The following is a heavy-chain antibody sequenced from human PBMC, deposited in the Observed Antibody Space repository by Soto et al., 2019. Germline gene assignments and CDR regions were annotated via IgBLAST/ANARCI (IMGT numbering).Heavy chain of an antibody. CDR1: GGSISSYR. Sequence: PSETLSLTCTVSGGSISSYRWSWIRQPPGKGLEWIGYIYYSGSTNYNPSLKSRVTISVDTSKNQFSLKLSSVTAADTAVYYCARGNYYDILTGYGYWGQGTLVTVSS. V-gene: IGHV4-59*01. CDR2: IYYSGST. CDR3: ARGNYYDILTGYGY. J-gene: IGHJ4*02. D-gene: IGHD3-9*01.